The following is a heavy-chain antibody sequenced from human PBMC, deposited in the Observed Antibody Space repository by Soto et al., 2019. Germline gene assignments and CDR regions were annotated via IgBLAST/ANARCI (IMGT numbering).Heavy chain of an antibody. V-gene: IGHV4-59*01. D-gene: IGHD2-21*02. J-gene: IGHJ6*02. CDR3: TRDGDGRMTTNPYYYYGMDV. CDR2: VYYSGGA. CDR1: GGSISGYY. Sequence: SLTCTVSGGSISGYYWSWIRQPPVKGLEWIGNVYYSGGAKYNPSVKRRVSISVDTSKNQFSLNLSSVTAADTAVYYCTRDGDGRMTTNPYYYYGMDVWGPGITVTVSS.